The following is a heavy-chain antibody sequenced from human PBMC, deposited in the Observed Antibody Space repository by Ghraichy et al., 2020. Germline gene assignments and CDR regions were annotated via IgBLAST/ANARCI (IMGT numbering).Heavy chain of an antibody. V-gene: IGHV4-34*01. D-gene: IGHD2-2*01. CDR2: INHSGST. Sequence: SETLSLTCAVYGGSFSGYYWSWIRQPPGKGLEWIGEINHSGSTNYNPSLKSRVTISVDTSKNQFSLKLSSVTAADTAVYYCARAERDPIVVVPAAHYWGQGTLVTVSA. CDR1: GGSFSGYY. CDR3: ARAERDPIVVVPAAHY. J-gene: IGHJ4*02.